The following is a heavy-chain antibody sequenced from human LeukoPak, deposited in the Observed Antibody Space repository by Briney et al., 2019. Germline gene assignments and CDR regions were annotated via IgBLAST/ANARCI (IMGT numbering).Heavy chain of an antibody. J-gene: IGHJ4*02. D-gene: IGHD5-12*01. CDR2: ISGSGGST. CDR3: ASRVGYSGYDYPPMKDY. V-gene: IGHV3-23*01. Sequence: ETLSLTCTVSGGSISSSSYYWGWIRQPPGKGLEWVSAISGSGGSTYYADSVKGRFTISRDNSKNTLYLQMNSLRAEDTAVYYCASRVGYSGYDYPPMKDYWGQGTLVTVSS. CDR1: GGSISSSSYY.